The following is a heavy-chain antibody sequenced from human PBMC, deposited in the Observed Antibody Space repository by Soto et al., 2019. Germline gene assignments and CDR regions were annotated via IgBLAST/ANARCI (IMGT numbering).Heavy chain of an antibody. Sequence: PSETLSLTCTVSGGSISSYYWSWIRQPPGKGLEWIGYIYYSGSTNYNPSLKSRVTISVDTSKNQFSLKLSSVTAADTAVYHCARVELGEDYWGQGTLVTVSS. D-gene: IGHD7-27*01. CDR2: IYYSGST. CDR3: ARVELGEDY. CDR1: GGSISSYY. V-gene: IGHV4-59*01. J-gene: IGHJ4*02.